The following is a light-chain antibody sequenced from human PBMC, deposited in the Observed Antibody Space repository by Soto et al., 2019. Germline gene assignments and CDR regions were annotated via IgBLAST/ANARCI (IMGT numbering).Light chain of an antibody. CDR2: GAS. CDR1: QSVSSN. J-gene: IGKJ3*01. Sequence: EIVMTQSPATLSVSPGERATLSCRASQSVSSNLAWYQQKPGQAPRLLIYGASTRATGIPARFSGSGSGTEFTLTISSLQSEDFAVYYCQQYNNLRGTFGPGTKVDIK. CDR3: QQYNNLRGT. V-gene: IGKV3-15*01.